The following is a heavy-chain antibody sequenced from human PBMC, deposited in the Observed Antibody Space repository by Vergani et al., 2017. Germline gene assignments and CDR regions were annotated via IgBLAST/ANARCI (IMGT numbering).Heavy chain of an antibody. CDR2: ISWNSGSI. Sequence: EVQLVESGGGLVQPGRSLRLSCAASGFTFDDYAMHWVRQAPGKGLEWVSGISWNSGSIGYADSVKGRFTISRDNAKNSLYLQMNSLRAEDTALYYCARVKGIAAAGSVYYYYYMDVWGKGTTVTVSS. J-gene: IGHJ6*03. CDR3: ARVKGIAAAGSVYYYYYMDV. CDR1: GFTFDDYA. V-gene: IGHV3-9*01. D-gene: IGHD6-13*01.